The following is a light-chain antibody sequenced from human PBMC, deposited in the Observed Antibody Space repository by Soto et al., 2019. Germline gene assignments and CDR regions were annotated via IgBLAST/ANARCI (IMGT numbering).Light chain of an antibody. Sequence: EIVLTQSPGTLSLSPGERATLSCRASQSVSSSYLAWYQQKPGQAPRLLIYGASSRATGIPDRFSGSGPGTGFTLTISRLEQEDFGVCDCQQYGSSPWTFGHGTKVEIE. CDR3: QQYGSSPWT. CDR2: GAS. CDR1: QSVSSSY. V-gene: IGKV3-20*01. J-gene: IGKJ1*01.